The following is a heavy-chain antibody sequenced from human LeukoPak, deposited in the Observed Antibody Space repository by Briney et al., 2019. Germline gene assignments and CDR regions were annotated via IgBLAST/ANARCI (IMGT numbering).Heavy chain of an antibody. J-gene: IGHJ6*03. CDR2: ISGSGGST. CDR1: GFTFSSYA. V-gene: IGHV3-23*01. CDR3: AKDAYSSSSIGPNYYMDV. D-gene: IGHD6-6*01. Sequence: PGGSLRLSCAASGFTFSSYAMSWVRQAPGKGLEWVSAISGSGGSTYYADSVKGRFTISRDNSKNTLYLQMNSLRAEDTAVYYCAKDAYSSSSIGPNYYMDVWGKGTTVTVSS.